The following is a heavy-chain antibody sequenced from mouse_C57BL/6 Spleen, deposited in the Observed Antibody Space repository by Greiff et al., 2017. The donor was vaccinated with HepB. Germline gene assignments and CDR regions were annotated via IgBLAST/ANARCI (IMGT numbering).Heavy chain of an antibody. Sequence: QVQLQQSGTELVKPGASVKLSCKASGYTFTSYWMHWVKQRPGQGLEWIGNINPSNGGTNYNEKFKSKATLTVDKSSSTAYMQLSSLTSEDSAVYYCAREIYYDYDDGSWFAYWGQGTLVTVSA. CDR1: GYTFTSYW. J-gene: IGHJ3*01. CDR2: INPSNGGT. CDR3: AREIYYDYDDGSWFAY. V-gene: IGHV1-53*01. D-gene: IGHD2-4*01.